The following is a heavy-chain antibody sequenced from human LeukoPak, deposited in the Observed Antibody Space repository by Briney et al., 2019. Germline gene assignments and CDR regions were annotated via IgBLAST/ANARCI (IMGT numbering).Heavy chain of an antibody. CDR1: GFTFTNYA. Sequence: GGSLRLSCAASGFTFTNYAMHWVRQAPGKGLEWVAVISYDETNKYYEDSVKGRFTISRDNSKNTLVLQMNSLRSEDTAVYFCARDNRDWAFDYWGQGTLVTVSS. CDR2: ISYDETNK. D-gene: IGHD2-21*02. CDR3: ARDNRDWAFDY. J-gene: IGHJ4*02. V-gene: IGHV3-30*04.